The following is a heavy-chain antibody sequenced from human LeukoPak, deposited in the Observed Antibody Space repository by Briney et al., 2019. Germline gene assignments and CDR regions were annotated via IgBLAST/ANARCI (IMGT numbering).Heavy chain of an antibody. CDR1: GFTFTSYD. V-gene: IGHV1-8*01. Sequence: ASVKVSCKASGFTFTSYDINWVRQAAGQGLEWMGWMNPNNGNTGYAQKFQGRVTMTRDTTISTAYMELRSLRSEDTAVYYCASWDSSGYNGGFWGQGTLVTVSS. CDR2: MNPNNGNT. J-gene: IGHJ4*02. D-gene: IGHD3-22*01. CDR3: ASWDSSGYNGGF.